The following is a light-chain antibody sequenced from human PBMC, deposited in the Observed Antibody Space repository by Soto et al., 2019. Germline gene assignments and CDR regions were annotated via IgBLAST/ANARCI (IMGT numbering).Light chain of an antibody. V-gene: IGKV3D-20*02. CDR2: GAS. J-gene: IGKJ4*01. Sequence: ILLTQAASTLCLSRAERATLSYRASQSVSSSYLAWYQQKPGQAPRLLIYGASSRATGIPDRFSGSGSGTDFTLTISSLEPEDFAVYYCQQRSNWPLTFGGGTKVDIK. CDR3: QQRSNWPLT. CDR1: QSVSSSY.